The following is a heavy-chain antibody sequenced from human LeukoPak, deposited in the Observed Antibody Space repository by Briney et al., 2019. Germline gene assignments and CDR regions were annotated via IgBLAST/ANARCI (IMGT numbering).Heavy chain of an antibody. CDR3: VRDAAYDYGDFSDAFDI. J-gene: IGHJ3*02. CDR2: IYYSGST. D-gene: IGHD4-17*01. Sequence: SETLSLTCTVSGGSISSYYWSWIRQPPGKGLEWIGYIYYSGSTNYNPSLKSRVTISVDTSKNQFSLKLSSVTAADTAVYYCVRDAAYDYGDFSDAFDIWGQGTMVTVSS. CDR1: GGSISSYY. V-gene: IGHV4-59*01.